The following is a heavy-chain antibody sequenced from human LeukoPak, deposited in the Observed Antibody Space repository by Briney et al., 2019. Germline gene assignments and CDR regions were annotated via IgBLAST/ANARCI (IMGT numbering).Heavy chain of an antibody. D-gene: IGHD6-13*01. J-gene: IGHJ4*02. CDR3: ARVVGGSSSWSNFDY. CDR1: GGSIGSGGYS. CDR2: IYHSGST. Sequence: SETLSLTCAVSGGSIGSGGYSWSWIRQPPGKGLEWIGYIYHSGSTYYNPSLKSRVTISVDRSKNQFSLKLSSVTAADTAVYYCARVVGGSSSWSNFDYWGQGTLVTVSS. V-gene: IGHV4-30-2*01.